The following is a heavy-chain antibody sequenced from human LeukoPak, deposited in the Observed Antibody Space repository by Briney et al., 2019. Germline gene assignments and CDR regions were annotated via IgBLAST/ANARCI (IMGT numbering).Heavy chain of an antibody. CDR1: GGSISSYY. D-gene: IGHD3-22*01. CDR2: IYYSGST. CDR3: ARLSNYYDSSGYYYSAFDI. J-gene: IGHJ3*02. V-gene: IGHV4-59*08. Sequence: PSETLSLTCTVSGGSISSYYWSWIRQPPGKGLEWIGYIYYSGSTNYNPSLKSRVTISVDTSKNQFSLKLSSVTAADTAVYYCARLSNYYDSSGYYYSAFDIWGQGTMVTVPS.